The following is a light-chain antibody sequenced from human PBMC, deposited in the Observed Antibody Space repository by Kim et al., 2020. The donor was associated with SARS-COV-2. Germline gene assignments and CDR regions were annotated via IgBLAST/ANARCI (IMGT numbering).Light chain of an antibody. CDR1: QSVGSSL. CDR3: QQYGSSPYS. J-gene: IGKJ2*03. V-gene: IGKV3-20*01. Sequence: EIVLTQSPGTLSLSPGERATLSCRASQSVGSSLLAWYQQKPGQAPRLLIYEAFKRVAGIPDRFSGSGSGTDFTLTISRPEPEDFAMYYCQQYGSSPYSFGQWTKLEI. CDR2: EAF.